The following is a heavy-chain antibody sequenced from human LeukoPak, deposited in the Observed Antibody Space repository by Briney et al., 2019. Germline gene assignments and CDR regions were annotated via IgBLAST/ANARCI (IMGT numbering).Heavy chain of an antibody. J-gene: IGHJ3*02. D-gene: IGHD3-22*01. CDR3: AKSLLYSSGHYGVTLDI. CDR2: ISGSGGST. Sequence: PGGSLRLSCAASGFTFSSYAMSWVRQAPGKGLEWVSAISGSGGSTYYADSVKGRFTISRDNSKNTLYLQMNSLRAEDTAVYYCAKSLLYSSGHYGVTLDIWGQGTMVTVSS. V-gene: IGHV3-23*01. CDR1: GFTFSSYA.